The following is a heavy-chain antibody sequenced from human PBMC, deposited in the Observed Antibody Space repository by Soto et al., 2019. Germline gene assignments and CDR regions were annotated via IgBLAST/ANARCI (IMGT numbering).Heavy chain of an antibody. V-gene: IGHV4-31*03. CDR1: GGSISSGGYY. CDR3: ARDYGGNGLGVDP. D-gene: IGHD4-17*01. Sequence: QVQLQESGPGLVKPSQTLSLTCTVSGGSISSGGYYWSWIRQHPGKGLEWIGYIYYSGNTYYNPSLKSRVPISVDTSKNQFSLKLSSVTAADTAVYYCARDYGGNGLGVDPWGQGTLVTVSS. CDR2: IYYSGNT. J-gene: IGHJ5*02.